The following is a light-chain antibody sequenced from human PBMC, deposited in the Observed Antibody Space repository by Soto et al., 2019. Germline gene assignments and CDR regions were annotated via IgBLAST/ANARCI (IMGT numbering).Light chain of an antibody. V-gene: IGKV1-12*01. CDR2: AAS. Sequence: DIQMTQSPSSVSASVGDRVTITCRASQGIARWLAWYQQKPGKAPKLLIYAASSLESGVPSRFSGSGSGTEFTLTITSLQSEDFALYYCQQYNNWPPPCTFGQGAKVDNK. CDR3: QQYNNWPPPCT. J-gene: IGKJ1*01. CDR1: QGIARW.